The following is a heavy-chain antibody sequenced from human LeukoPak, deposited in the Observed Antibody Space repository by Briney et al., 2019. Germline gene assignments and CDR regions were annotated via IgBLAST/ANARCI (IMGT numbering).Heavy chain of an antibody. J-gene: IGHJ4*02. D-gene: IGHD1-7*01. CDR2: ISASNGNT. V-gene: IGHV1-18*01. Sequence: GASVKVSCKASGYTFTRYGISWVRQAPGQGLQWLGWISASNGNTNYAQKFRDRVTMSTDTSTGTAYLDVRSPTSDDTAVYYCARDHSNWNYAPDFWGQGTLVIVSS. CDR3: ARDHSNWNYAPDF. CDR1: GYTFTRYG.